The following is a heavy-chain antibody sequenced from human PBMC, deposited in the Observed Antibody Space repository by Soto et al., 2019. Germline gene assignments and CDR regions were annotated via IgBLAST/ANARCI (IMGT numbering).Heavy chain of an antibody. CDR3: ARDRGYDIKETTTFDY. CDR1: GYTFTSYY. CDR2: INPSGGST. V-gene: IGHV1-46*03. J-gene: IGHJ4*02. D-gene: IGHD3-9*01. Sequence: QVQLVQSGAEVKKPGASVKVSCKASGYTFTSYYMHWVRQAPGQGLEWMGIINPSGGSTSYAQKFQGRVTMTRDTSTSTVYMELSSLRSEDTAVYYCARDRGYDIKETTTFDYWGQGTLVTVSS.